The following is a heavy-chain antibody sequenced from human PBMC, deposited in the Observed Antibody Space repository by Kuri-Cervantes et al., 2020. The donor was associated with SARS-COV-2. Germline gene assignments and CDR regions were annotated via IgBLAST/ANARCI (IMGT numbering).Heavy chain of an antibody. Sequence: GESLKISCAASGFTFSSYWMSWVRQAPGKGLEWVANIKQDGSEKYYVDSVKGRFTISRDNAKNSLYLQMNSLRAEDTAVYYCVRARLAGPFDYWGQGTLVTVSS. D-gene: IGHD6-19*01. J-gene: IGHJ4*02. CDR3: VRARLAGPFDY. CDR1: GFTFSSYW. V-gene: IGHV3-7*01. CDR2: IKQDGSEK.